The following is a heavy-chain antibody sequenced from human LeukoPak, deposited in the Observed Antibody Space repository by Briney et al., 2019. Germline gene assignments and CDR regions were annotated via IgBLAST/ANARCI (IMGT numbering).Heavy chain of an antibody. D-gene: IGHD2-15*01. Sequence: GGSLRLSSAASGFTFSSYAMSWVRQAPGKGLEWVSAISGSGGSTYYADSVKGRFTISRDNSKNTLYLQMNSLRAEDTAVYYCAKDDCSGGSCLFDYWGQGTLVTVSS. J-gene: IGHJ4*02. CDR1: GFTFSSYA. CDR2: ISGSGGST. CDR3: AKDDCSGGSCLFDY. V-gene: IGHV3-23*01.